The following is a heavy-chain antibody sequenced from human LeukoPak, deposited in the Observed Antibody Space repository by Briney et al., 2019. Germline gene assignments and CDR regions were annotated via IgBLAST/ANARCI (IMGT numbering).Heavy chain of an antibody. CDR3: AKDLDSSTWYDRPYYGVDV. CDR1: EFTFSSYG. CDR2: ISYDGSNK. D-gene: IGHD6-13*01. Sequence: GGSLRLSCAASEFTFSSYGMHWVRQAPGKGLEWVTVISYDGSNKYYADSVKGRFTISRDNSKNTLYLQMNSLRAEDTAVYYCAKDLDSSTWYDRPYYGVDVWGQGTTVTVSS. V-gene: IGHV3-30*18. J-gene: IGHJ6*02.